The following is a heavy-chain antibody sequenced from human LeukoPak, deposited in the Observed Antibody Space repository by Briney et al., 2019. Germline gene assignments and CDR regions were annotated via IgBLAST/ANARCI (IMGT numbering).Heavy chain of an antibody. Sequence: PSETLSLTCTVSGGSISSSSYYWGWIHQPPGKGLEWIGSIYYSGSTYYNPSLKSRVTISVDTSKNQFSLKLSSVTAADTAVYYCAREGSSSPFDYWGQGTLVTVSS. CDR2: IYYSGST. CDR1: GGSISSSSYY. J-gene: IGHJ4*02. D-gene: IGHD6-13*01. CDR3: AREGSSSPFDY. V-gene: IGHV4-39*07.